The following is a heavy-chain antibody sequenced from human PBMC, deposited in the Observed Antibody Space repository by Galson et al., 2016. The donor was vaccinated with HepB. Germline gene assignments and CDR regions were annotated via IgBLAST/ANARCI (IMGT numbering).Heavy chain of an antibody. CDR2: DSMDGRRK. CDR1: GFTLSNYG. Sequence: SLRLSCAASGFTLSNYGMHWVRQAPGKGLEWVAADSMDGRRKFYADSVKGRFTISRDNSNSMLFLQMSSLRDDDTAVYYCAKRHEYCPPVGCSVDYWGQGTLVSVSS. J-gene: IGHJ4*02. V-gene: IGHV3-30*18. D-gene: IGHD3-10*02. CDR3: AKRHEYCPPVGCSVDY.